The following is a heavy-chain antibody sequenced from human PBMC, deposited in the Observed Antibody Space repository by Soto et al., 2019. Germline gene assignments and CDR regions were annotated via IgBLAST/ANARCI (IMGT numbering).Heavy chain of an antibody. CDR3: AKDQEEGYCSSTSCYGPDY. V-gene: IGHV3-30*18. CDR1: GFTFSSYG. Sequence: GGSLRLSCAASGFTFSSYGMHWVRQAPGKGLEWVAVISYDGSNKYYTDSVKGRFTISRDNSKNTLYLQMNSLRAEDTAVYYCAKDQEEGYCSSTSCYGPDYWGQGTLVTVSS. CDR2: ISYDGSNK. J-gene: IGHJ4*02. D-gene: IGHD2-2*01.